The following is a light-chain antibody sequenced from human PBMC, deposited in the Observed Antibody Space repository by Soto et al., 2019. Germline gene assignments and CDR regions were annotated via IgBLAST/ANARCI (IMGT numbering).Light chain of an antibody. CDR3: CSFAGSYTYV. CDR2: DVT. Sequence: QSALTQPRSVSGSPGQSVTISCTGTSSVVGAYDYVSWYQQHPDKAPKLIIYDVTMRPSGVPDRFSGSKSGNTASLTISGLQSEDEADYFCCSFAGSYTYVFATGTKVTVL. CDR1: SSVVGAYDY. J-gene: IGLJ1*01. V-gene: IGLV2-11*01.